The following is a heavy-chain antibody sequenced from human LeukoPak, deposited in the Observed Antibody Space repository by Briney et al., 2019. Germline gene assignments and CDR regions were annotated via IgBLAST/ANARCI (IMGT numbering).Heavy chain of an antibody. V-gene: IGHV1-69*04. CDR2: IIPILGIA. CDR3: ARDAYTSLGGNY. CDR1: GGTFSSYA. Sequence: SVKVSCKASGGTFSSYAISWVRQAPGQGLEWMGRIIPILGIANYAQKFQGRVTITADKSTSTAYMELSSLRSEDTAVYCCARDAYTSLGGNYWGQGTLVTVSS. D-gene: IGHD3-16*01. J-gene: IGHJ4*02.